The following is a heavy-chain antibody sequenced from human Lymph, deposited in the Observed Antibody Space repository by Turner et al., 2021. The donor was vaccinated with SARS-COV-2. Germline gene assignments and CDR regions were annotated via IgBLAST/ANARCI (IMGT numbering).Heavy chain of an antibody. V-gene: IGHV5-51*01. CDR1: GYSFTTYW. D-gene: IGHD3-3*01. CDR2: IYPGDSDT. J-gene: IGHJ4*02. CDR3: ARREWGGSLGHIDY. Sequence: EVQLVQSGAEVKKRGELRRIPCRPSGYSFTTYWIGWVRQMPGKGLEWMGIIYPGDSDTRYSPSFQGQVTISADKSISTAYLQWSSLKASDTAMYYCARREWGGSLGHIDYWGQGTLVTVSS.